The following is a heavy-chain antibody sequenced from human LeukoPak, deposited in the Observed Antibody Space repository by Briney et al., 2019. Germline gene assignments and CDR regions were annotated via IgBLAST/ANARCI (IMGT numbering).Heavy chain of an antibody. CDR3: ASPGSGAG. V-gene: IGHV3-23*01. D-gene: IGHD4/OR15-4a*01. CDR2: ISGSGGST. Sequence: GGSLRLSCAASGFTFSTYEMNWVRQAPGKGLEWVSAISGSGGSTYYADSVKGRFTISRDNSKNTLYLQMNSLRTEDTAVYYCASPGSGAGWGQGTLVTVSS. J-gene: IGHJ4*02. CDR1: GFTFSTYE.